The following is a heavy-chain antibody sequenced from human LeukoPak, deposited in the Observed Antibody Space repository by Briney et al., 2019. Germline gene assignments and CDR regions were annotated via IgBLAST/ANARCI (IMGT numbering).Heavy chain of an antibody. J-gene: IGHJ4*02. CDR2: MKPNSGNT. CDR3: AREGLDY. V-gene: IGHV1-8*01. CDR1: GYTFANYD. Sequence: ASVKVSCKASGYTFANYDINWVRQATGQGLEWMGYMKPNSGNTGYAQKFQGRVTMTRNTSISTAYMELSSLRSEDTAEYYCAREGLDYWGQGTLVTVSS.